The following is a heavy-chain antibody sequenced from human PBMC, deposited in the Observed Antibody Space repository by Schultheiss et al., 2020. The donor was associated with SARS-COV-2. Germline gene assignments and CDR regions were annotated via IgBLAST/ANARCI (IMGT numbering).Heavy chain of an antibody. CDR1: GGSISSYY. CDR3: ARGTGGWMTGYYYYYYMDV. D-gene: IGHD1-1*01. CDR2: MYYSGST. V-gene: IGHV4-59*12. Sequence: SETLSLTCTVSGGSISSYYWSWIRQPPGKGLEWIGYMYYSGSTNYNPSLKSRVTISVDTSKNQFSLKLSSVTAADTAVYYCARGTGGWMTGYYYYYYMDVWGKGTTVTVSS. J-gene: IGHJ6*03.